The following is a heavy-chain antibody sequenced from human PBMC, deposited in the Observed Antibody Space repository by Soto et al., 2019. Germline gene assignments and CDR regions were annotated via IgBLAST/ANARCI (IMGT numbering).Heavy chain of an antibody. D-gene: IGHD1-26*01. Sequence: GGSLRLSCAASGFTFRSYSMSWVRQAPGKGLEWVSAISGSGDSTYSADSVKGRFTISRDNSKNTLYLQMNSLRAEDTAVYYCAKFWEGEYASRVGATMAYFDYWGQGTLVTVSS. CDR3: AKFWEGEYASRVGATMAYFDY. CDR2: ISGSGDST. V-gene: IGHV3-23*01. J-gene: IGHJ4*02. CDR1: GFTFRSYS.